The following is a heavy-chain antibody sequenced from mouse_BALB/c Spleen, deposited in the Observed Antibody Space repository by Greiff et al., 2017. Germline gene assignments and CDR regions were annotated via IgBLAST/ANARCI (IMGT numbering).Heavy chain of an antibody. V-gene: IGHV14-3*02. Sequence: VQLQQSGAELVKPGASVKLSCTASGFNIKDTYMHWVKQRPEQGLEWIGRIDPANGNTKYDPKFQGKATITADTSSNTAHLQLSSLTSEDTAVYYCASENYGTDWGQGTTLTVSS. CDR3: ASENYGTD. J-gene: IGHJ2*01. CDR1: GFNIKDTY. CDR2: IDPANGNT. D-gene: IGHD1-1*02.